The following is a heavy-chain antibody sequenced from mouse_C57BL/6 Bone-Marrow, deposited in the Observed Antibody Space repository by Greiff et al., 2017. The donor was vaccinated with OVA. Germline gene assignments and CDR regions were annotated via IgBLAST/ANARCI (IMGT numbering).Heavy chain of an antibody. CDR1: GFTFSSYG. J-gene: IGHJ4*01. CDR2: ISSGGSYT. Sequence: EVKLVESGGDLVKPGGSLKLSCAASGFTFSSYGMSWVRQTPDKRLEWVATISSGGSYTYYPDSVKGQFTISRDNAKNTLYLQMSSLKSEDTAMYYCARQNWAYAMDYWGQGTSVTVSS. V-gene: IGHV5-6*01. CDR3: ARQNWAYAMDY. D-gene: IGHD4-1*01.